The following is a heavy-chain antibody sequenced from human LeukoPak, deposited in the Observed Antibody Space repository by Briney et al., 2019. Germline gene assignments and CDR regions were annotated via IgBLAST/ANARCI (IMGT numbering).Heavy chain of an antibody. CDR1: GFTFSSYG. Sequence: GGSLRLSCAASGFTFSSYGMHWVRQAPGKGLEWVAFIRYDGSNKYYAGSVKGRFTISRDNSKNTLYLQMNSLRAEDTAVYYCAKEEEAVAALPVYGMDVWGQGTTVTVSS. CDR2: IRYDGSNK. D-gene: IGHD6-19*01. V-gene: IGHV3-30*02. J-gene: IGHJ6*02. CDR3: AKEEEAVAALPVYGMDV.